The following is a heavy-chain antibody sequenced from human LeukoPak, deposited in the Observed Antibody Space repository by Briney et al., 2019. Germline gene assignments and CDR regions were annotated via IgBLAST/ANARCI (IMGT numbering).Heavy chain of an antibody. J-gene: IGHJ4*01. V-gene: IGHV3-30*18. CDR1: GFTFSSYG. CDR2: ISYDGSNK. D-gene: IGHD3-22*01. CDR3: AKMRTMYKYDSSGYYNDH. Sequence: GGSLTLSYAASGFTFSSYGIHWVRQAPGKGLEWVAVISYDGSNKYYADSVKGRFTISRDNSKNTLYMQMNSLRAEDTAVYYCAKMRTMYKYDSSGYYNDHWGHGTLVTVSS.